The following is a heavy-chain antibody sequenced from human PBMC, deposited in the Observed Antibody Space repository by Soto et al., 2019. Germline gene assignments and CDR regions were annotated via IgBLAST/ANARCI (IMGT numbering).Heavy chain of an antibody. CDR1: GGTFSSYA. CDR2: IIPIFGTA. Sequence: QVQLVQSGAEVKKPGSSVKVSCKASGGTFSSYAISWVRQAPGQGLEWMGGIIPIFGTANYAQKFQGRVTITADESTSTGYMELSSLRSEDTAVYYCAGGGGGGYDSSGYLNWFDPWGQGTLVTVSS. CDR3: AGGGGGGYDSSGYLNWFDP. D-gene: IGHD3-22*01. J-gene: IGHJ5*02. V-gene: IGHV1-69*01.